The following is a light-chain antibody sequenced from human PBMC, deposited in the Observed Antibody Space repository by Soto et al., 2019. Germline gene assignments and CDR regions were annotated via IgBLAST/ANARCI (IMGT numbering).Light chain of an antibody. CDR3: QQSFFAPPT. V-gene: IGKV1-39*01. CDR1: QNIRTY. Sequence: IQVSQSPSALSASVGATVVITCRTSQNIRTYLSWYQQKPNKAPNLLIYETSDLQTGVPSRFSGSGSGTDFTLTITNLQPEDFAVYYCQQSFFAPPTFGQGTTV. J-gene: IGKJ1*01. CDR2: ETS.